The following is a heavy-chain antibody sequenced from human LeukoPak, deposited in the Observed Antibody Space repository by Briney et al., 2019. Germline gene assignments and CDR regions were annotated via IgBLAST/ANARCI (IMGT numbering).Heavy chain of an antibody. CDR2: INSDGSST. D-gene: IGHD5-12*01. Sequence: GGSLRLSCAASGFTFSSYSMNWVRQAPGKGLVWVSRINSDGSSTSYADSVKGRFTISRDNAKNTLYLQMNSLRAEDTAVYYCARVISYSGYVLDYFDYGARGPRVTVSS. CDR3: ARVISYSGYVLDYFDY. J-gene: IGHJ4*02. CDR1: GFTFSSYS. V-gene: IGHV3-74*01.